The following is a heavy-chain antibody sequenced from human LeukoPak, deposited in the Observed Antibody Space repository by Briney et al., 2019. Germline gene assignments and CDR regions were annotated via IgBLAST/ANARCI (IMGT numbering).Heavy chain of an antibody. V-gene: IGHV1-18*01. CDR2: XXAYNGNT. D-gene: IGHD2-2*01. Sequence: ASVKVSCKASGYTFTSYGISWVRQAPGQGLEWMXXXXAYNGNTNYAQKLQGRVTMTTDTSTSTAYMELRSLRSDDTAVYYCARDDCSSTSCYLYYFDYWGQGTLVTVSS. J-gene: IGHJ4*02. CDR3: ARDDCSSTSCYLYYFDY. CDR1: GYTFTSYG.